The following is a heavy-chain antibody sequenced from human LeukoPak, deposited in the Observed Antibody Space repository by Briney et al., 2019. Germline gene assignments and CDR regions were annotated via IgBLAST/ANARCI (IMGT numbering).Heavy chain of an antibody. CDR3: ARRSSGSPPYYFDY. CDR1: GFTFSSYW. Sequence: GGSLRLSCAASGFTFSSYWMHWVRQAPGKGLVWVSRINSDGSTTNYADSVKGRFTISRDNAKNTLDLQMNSLRAEDTAVYYCARRSSGSPPYYFDYWGQGTLVTVSS. V-gene: IGHV3-74*01. D-gene: IGHD1-26*01. CDR2: INSDGSTT. J-gene: IGHJ4*02.